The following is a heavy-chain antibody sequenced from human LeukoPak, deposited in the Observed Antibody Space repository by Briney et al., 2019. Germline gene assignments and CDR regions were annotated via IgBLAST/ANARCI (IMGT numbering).Heavy chain of an antibody. V-gene: IGHV3-9*01. J-gene: IGHJ4*02. D-gene: IGHD1-7*01. Sequence: GGSLRLSCAASGFTFDDYAMHWVRQAPGKGLEWVSGISWNSASIGYADSVKGRFIISRGNAKNSLYLQMNSLRLEDTALYYCAKGTKTNWNYVPFGYWGQGTLVTVSS. CDR2: ISWNSASI. CDR3: AKGTKTNWNYVPFGY. CDR1: GFTFDDYA.